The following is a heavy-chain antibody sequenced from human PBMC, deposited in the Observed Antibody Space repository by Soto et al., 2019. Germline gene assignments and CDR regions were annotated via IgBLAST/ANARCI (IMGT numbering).Heavy chain of an antibody. V-gene: IGHV1-46*01. CDR2: INPSGDST. D-gene: IGHD6-19*01. CDR3: ARGVGIAVAGTVAYDY. CDR1: GYTFTSYY. J-gene: IGHJ4*02. Sequence: ASAKVSCKASGYTFTSYYMHWVRQAPGQGLEWMGIINPSGDSTSYAQKFQGRVTMTRDTSTSTVYMQLSSLRSEDTAVYYCARGVGIAVAGTVAYDYWGQGTMVTVSS.